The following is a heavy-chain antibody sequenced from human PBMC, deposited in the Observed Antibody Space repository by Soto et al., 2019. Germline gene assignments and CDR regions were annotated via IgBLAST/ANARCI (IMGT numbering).Heavy chain of an antibody. J-gene: IGHJ3*02. D-gene: IGHD1-26*01. V-gene: IGHV3-23*01. CDR2: ISGSGGST. CDR3: AKVGFEWELLTTAFEI. CDR1: GFTFSSYA. Sequence: EVQLLESGGGLVQPGGSLRLSCAASGFTFSSYAMSWVRQAPGKGLEWVSAISGSGGSTYYADSVKGRFTISRDNSKNTLYLQMNSLRAEDTAVYYCAKVGFEWELLTTAFEIWGQGTMVTVSS.